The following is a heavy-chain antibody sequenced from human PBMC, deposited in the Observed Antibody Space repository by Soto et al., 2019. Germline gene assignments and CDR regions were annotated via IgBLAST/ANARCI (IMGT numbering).Heavy chain of an antibody. J-gene: IGHJ4*02. CDR1: GFTFDDYA. CDR3: AKDIKYDYTNSCFDY. Sequence: GGSLRLSCAASGFTFDDYAMHWVRQAPGKGLEWVSGISWNSGSIGYADSVKGRFTISRDNAKNSLYLQMNSPRAEDTALYYCAKDIKYDYTNSCFDYWGQGTLVTVSS. CDR2: ISWNSGSI. D-gene: IGHD3-10*01. V-gene: IGHV3-9*01.